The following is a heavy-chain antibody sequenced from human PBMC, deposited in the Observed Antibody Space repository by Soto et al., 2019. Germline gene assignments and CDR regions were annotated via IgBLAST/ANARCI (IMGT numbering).Heavy chain of an antibody. CDR2: IYNSGST. CDR3: ARHESSGWYYFDY. J-gene: IGHJ4*02. V-gene: IGHV4-59*08. CDR1: GGSISSYY. D-gene: IGHD6-19*01. Sequence: PSETLSLTCTVSGGSISSYYWSWIRQPPGKGLEWIGYIYNSGSTNYNPSLKRRVTISVDMSKNQFTLKLKSVNAEKTAVFYCARHESSGWYYFDYWGQGTLVTVSS.